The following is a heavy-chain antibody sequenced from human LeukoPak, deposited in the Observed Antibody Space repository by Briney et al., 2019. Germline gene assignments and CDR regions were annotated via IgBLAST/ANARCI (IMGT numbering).Heavy chain of an antibody. CDR1: GFTFSSYE. CDR3: AREILAPGKTHDY. Sequence: GGSLRLSCAASGFTFSSYEMNWVRQAPGKGLEWVSYISSSGSTIHYADSVKGRFTISRDNAKNSLYLQMNSLRAEDTAVYYCAREILAPGKTHDYWGQGTLVTVSS. CDR2: ISSSGSTI. J-gene: IGHJ4*02. V-gene: IGHV3-48*03.